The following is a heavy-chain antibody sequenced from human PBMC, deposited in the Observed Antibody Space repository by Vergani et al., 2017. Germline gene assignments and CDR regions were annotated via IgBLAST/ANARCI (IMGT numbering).Heavy chain of an antibody. J-gene: IGHJ4*02. V-gene: IGHV4-34*01. Sequence: QVQLQQRGAGLLKPSETLSLTCGISGASFSGYHCSWIRQSPGKGLEWIGEITDGGGTNYNPSLASRVSMSLDLAENQFSLRLDSVTAADTAIYFCARQRPGSGWSPGDFDDWGQGILVTVSS. CDR2: ITDGGGT. CDR1: GASFSGYH. CDR3: ARQRPGSGWSPGDFDD. D-gene: IGHD6-19*01.